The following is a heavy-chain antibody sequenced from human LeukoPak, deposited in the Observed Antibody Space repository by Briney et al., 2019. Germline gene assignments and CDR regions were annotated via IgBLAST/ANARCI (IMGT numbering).Heavy chain of an antibody. J-gene: IGHJ3*02. D-gene: IGHD3-3*01. CDR1: GFTFSSYS. CDR3: ARHLSRYDFWSGYQNDAFDI. CDR2: IYYSGST. Sequence: PGGSLRLSCAASGFTFSSYSMNWVRQPPGKGLEWIGYIYYSGSTNYNPSLKSRVTISVDTSKNQFSLKLSSVTAADTAVYYCARHLSRYDFWSGYQNDAFDIWGQGTMVTVSS. V-gene: IGHV4-59*08.